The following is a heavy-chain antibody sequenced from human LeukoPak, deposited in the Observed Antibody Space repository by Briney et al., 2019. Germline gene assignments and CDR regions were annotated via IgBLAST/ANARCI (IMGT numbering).Heavy chain of an antibody. D-gene: IGHD5-18*01. Sequence: PGRSLRLSCAASGFTFTNAGIHWVRLAAGKGLEWVSFISHDGTNKYYSGSVDGRFTVSRLNSQNTVHLQMTDLRPDDTATYYCASEDVDTGDFWGQGTLVTVSS. CDR2: ISHDGTNK. J-gene: IGHJ4*02. CDR3: ASEDVDTGDF. V-gene: IGHV3-30*01. CDR1: GFTFTNAG.